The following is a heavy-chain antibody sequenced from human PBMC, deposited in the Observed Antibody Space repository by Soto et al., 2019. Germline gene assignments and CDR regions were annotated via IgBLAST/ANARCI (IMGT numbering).Heavy chain of an antibody. J-gene: IGHJ4*02. D-gene: IGHD6-13*01. CDR2: INPSGGIT. V-gene: IGHV1-46*04. CDR1: GHSITSHY. Sequence: ASVKVSCKASGHSITSHYMHWVRQAPGQGLEWMGTINPSGGITNYADSVKGRFTVSRDNAKNSLFLQMNSLRAEDTAVYYCASNVAAAGTVDYWGQGTLVTVSS. CDR3: ASNVAAAGTVDY.